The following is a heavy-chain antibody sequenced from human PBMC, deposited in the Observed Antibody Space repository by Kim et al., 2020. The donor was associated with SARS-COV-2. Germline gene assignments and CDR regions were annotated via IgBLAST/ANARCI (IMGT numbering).Heavy chain of an antibody. D-gene: IGHD3-10*01. CDR2: ISVNNGNT. CDR3: AVRREGFVTSAEIDY. V-gene: IGHV1-18*01. Sequence: ASVKVSCKASGYTFSNHAIRWVRQAPGQGLEWMGWISVNNGNTNYAQKLQGRVTMTRDTSTSTAYLELRSLRSDDTAVYYCAVRREGFVTSAEIDYWGQGTLVTVSS. J-gene: IGHJ4*02. CDR1: GYTFSNHA.